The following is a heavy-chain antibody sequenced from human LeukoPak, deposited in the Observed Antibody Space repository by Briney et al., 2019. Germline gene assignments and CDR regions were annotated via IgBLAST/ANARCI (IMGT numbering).Heavy chain of an antibody. V-gene: IGHV4-59*13. CDR1: GGSLSTYY. CDR2: IYYTGST. J-gene: IGHJ4*02. CDR3: ARGPTYNSFDY. D-gene: IGHD3-16*01. Sequence: SETLSLTCTVSGGSLSTYYWSWIRQPPGKGLEWMGYIYYTGSTNYNPSLKSRVTISVDTSKNLFSLKLSSVTAADTAIYYCARGPTYNSFDYWGQGSLVTVSS.